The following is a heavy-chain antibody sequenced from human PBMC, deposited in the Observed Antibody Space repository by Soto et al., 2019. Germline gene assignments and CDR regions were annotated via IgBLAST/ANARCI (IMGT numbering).Heavy chain of an antibody. CDR2: ISSSGSTI. Sequence: GGSLRLSCAASGFPFSDYYMSWIRHAPGKGLEWVSYISSSGSTIYYADSVKGRFTISRDNSKNSLYLQMNSLRAEDTAVYFCARDMHCSITSRYHFCFTSASNRVGMDFWGQGTTVTVSS. CDR1: GFPFSDYY. CDR3: ARDMHCSITSRYHFCFTSASNRVGMDF. V-gene: IGHV3-11*01. D-gene: IGHD2-2*01. J-gene: IGHJ6*02.